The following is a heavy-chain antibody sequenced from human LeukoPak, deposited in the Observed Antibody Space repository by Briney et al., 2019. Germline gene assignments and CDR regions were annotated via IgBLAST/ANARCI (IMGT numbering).Heavy chain of an antibody. D-gene: IGHD2-2*01. Sequence: SVKVSCKASGGTFSSYAISWVRQAPGQGLEWMGRIIPIFGTANYAQKFQGRVTITTDESTSTAYMELSSLRSEDTAVYYCARICGSTSCLDYWGQGTLVTVSS. J-gene: IGHJ4*02. CDR2: IIPIFGTA. CDR3: ARICGSTSCLDY. CDR1: GGTFSSYA. V-gene: IGHV1-69*05.